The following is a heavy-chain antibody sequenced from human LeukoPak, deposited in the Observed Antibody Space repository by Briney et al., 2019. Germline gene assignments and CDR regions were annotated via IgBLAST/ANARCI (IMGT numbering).Heavy chain of an antibody. D-gene: IGHD1-7*01. J-gene: IGHJ3*02. CDR1: GYAFTGYY. V-gene: IGHV1-2*02. CDR3: AIINWNYVERPFDI. Sequence: ASVRVSCKASGYAFTGYYMHWVRQAPGQGLEWMGWINPYIVGTNSAQKFQPRVTMPRDTSISTAYMELSRLRSDDTAVYYCAIINWNYVERPFDIWGQGTMVTVSS. CDR2: INPYIVGT.